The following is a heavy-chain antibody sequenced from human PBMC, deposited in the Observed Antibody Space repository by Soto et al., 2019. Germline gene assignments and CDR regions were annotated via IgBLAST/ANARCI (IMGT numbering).Heavy chain of an antibody. CDR3: LRDEDQHVVNSFYMDV. Sequence: VQLVESGGGLVRPGGSLRLSCVPSGFTFSNYWMSWVRQAPGKGLEWVANIKQDGSKTYYVDSVKGRFTISRDNAKNSIDLQMDSLRADDTAVYYCLRDEDQHVVNSFYMDVCGKEGTVNMSS. D-gene: IGHD3-22*01. J-gene: IGHJ6*03. CDR1: GFTFSNYW. CDR2: IKQDGSKT. V-gene: IGHV3-7*01.